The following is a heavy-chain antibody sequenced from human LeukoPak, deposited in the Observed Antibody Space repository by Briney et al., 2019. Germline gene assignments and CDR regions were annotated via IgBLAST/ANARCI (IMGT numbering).Heavy chain of an antibody. CDR2: IYYSGST. D-gene: IGHD3-22*01. Sequence: SETLSLTCTVSGGSISSSSYYWGWIRQPPGKGLEWIGSIYYSGSTYYNPSLKSRVTISVDTSKNQFSLKLSSVTAADTAVYYCARHRAVVVVITYKTYFDYWGQGTLVTVSS. CDR1: GGSISSSSYY. V-gene: IGHV4-39*01. J-gene: IGHJ4*02. CDR3: ARHRAVVVVITYKTYFDY.